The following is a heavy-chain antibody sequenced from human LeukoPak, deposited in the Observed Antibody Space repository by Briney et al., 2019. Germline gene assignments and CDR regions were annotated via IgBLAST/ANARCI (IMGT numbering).Heavy chain of an antibody. V-gene: IGHV4-39*07. CDR3: ARERSSSGGHSWFDP. J-gene: IGHJ5*02. Sequence: PPETLSLTCTVSGGYIITSGYYWGWIRQPPGKGLEWIGSIYYTGVTSTNPFFRSRMSISVDTSKNQFSLNLTSVTAADAAVYYCARERSSSGGHSWFDPWGQGTLVTVSS. D-gene: IGHD4-23*01. CDR1: GGYIITSGYY. CDR2: IYYTGVT.